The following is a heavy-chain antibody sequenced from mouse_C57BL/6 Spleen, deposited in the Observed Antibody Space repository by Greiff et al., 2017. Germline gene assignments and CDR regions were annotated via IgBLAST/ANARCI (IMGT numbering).Heavy chain of an antibody. CDR3: ATTYYCGSSDGYFEV. D-gene: IGHD1-1*01. CDR2: INPSNGGT. CDR1: GYTFTSYW. V-gene: IGHV1-53*01. J-gene: IGHJ1*03. Sequence: QVQLQQSGTELVKPGASVKLSCKASGYTFTSYWMHWVKQRPGQGLEWIGNINPSNGGTNYNEKFKSKATLTVDKSSSTAYMQLSRLTSGDSAVYYCATTYYCGSSDGYFEVWGTGTTVTVSS.